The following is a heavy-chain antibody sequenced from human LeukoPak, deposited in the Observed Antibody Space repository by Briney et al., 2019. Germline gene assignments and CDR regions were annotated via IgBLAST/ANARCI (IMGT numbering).Heavy chain of an antibody. D-gene: IGHD3-22*01. CDR3: ARDFYYDSSGEGYDAFDI. J-gene: IGHJ3*02. V-gene: IGHV3-74*01. Sequence: GGSLRLSCAASGFTFSSYWMHWVRQAPGKGLVWVSRINSDGSSTSYADSVKGRFTISRDNAKNTPYLQMNSLRAEDTAVYYCARDFYYDSSGEGYDAFDIWGQGTMVTVSS. CDR2: INSDGSST. CDR1: GFTFSSYW.